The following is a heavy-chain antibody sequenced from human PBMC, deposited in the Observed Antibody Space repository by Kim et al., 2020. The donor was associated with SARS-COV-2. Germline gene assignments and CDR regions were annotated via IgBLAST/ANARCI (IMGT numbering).Heavy chain of an antibody. CDR2: IYYSGST. CDR1: GGSISSSSYY. V-gene: IGHV4-39*01. CDR3: ARGAQWLASDAFDI. D-gene: IGHD6-19*01. Sequence: SETLSLTCTVSGGSISSSSYYWGWIRQPPGKGLGWIGSIYYSGSTYYNPSLKSRVTISVDTSKNQFSLKLSSVTAADTAVYYCARGAQWLASDAFDIWG. J-gene: IGHJ3*02.